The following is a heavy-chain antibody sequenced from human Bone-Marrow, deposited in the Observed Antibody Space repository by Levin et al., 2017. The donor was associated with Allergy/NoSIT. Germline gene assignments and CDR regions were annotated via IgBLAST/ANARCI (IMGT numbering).Heavy chain of an antibody. CDR3: ATFSPPYSRSPFDY. V-gene: IGHV1-69*06. CDR1: GGTLSNFG. D-gene: IGHD5-12*01. CDR2: IIPTFGTS. Sequence: GASVKVSCKASGGTLSNFGISWVRQAPGQGLEWLGGIIPTFGTSDYTEKFRDRITLTADKSRDTAYLELTSLRSDDTAVYYCATFSPPYSRSPFDYWGQGTLVTVSS. J-gene: IGHJ4*02.